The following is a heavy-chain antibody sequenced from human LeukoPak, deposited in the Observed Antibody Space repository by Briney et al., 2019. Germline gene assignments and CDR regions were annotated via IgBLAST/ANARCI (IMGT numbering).Heavy chain of an antibody. CDR1: GGTFSSYA. J-gene: IGHJ4*02. V-gene: IGHV1-69*13. D-gene: IGHD3-22*01. CDR3: ARDYDSSGYYSLLGY. Sequence: GASVKVSCKASGGTFSSYAISWVRQAPGQGLEWMGGIIPIFGTANYAQKFQGRVTITADESTSTAYMELSSLRSEDTAVYYCARDYDSSGYYSLLGYWGQGTLVTVSS. CDR2: IIPIFGTA.